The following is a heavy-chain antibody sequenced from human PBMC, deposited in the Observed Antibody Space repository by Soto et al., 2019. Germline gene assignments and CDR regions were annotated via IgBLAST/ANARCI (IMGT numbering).Heavy chain of an antibody. CDR2: IWYDGSNK. D-gene: IGHD3-22*01. CDR1: GFTFSSYG. Sequence: ESGGGVVQPGRSLRLSCAASGFTFSSYGMHWVRQAPGKGLEWVAVIWYDGSNKYYADSVKGRFTISRDNSKNTLYLQMNSLRVEDTAVYYCARTHYYDSRGAFDIWGQGTMVTVSS. CDR3: ARTHYYDSRGAFDI. V-gene: IGHV3-33*01. J-gene: IGHJ3*02.